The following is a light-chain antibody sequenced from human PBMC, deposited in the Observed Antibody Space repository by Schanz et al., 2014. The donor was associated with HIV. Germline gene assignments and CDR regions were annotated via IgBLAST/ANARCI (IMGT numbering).Light chain of an antibody. CDR1: QSVSSY. V-gene: IGKV3-11*01. Sequence: EIVLTQSPATLSLSPGERATLSCRASQSVSSYLAWYQQKPGQAPRLLIYDASNRAAGIPARFSGSGSGTDFTLTVSSLEPEDFAVYYCQQRGNWPFTFGGGTKVEI. CDR3: QQRGNWPFT. CDR2: DAS. J-gene: IGKJ4*01.